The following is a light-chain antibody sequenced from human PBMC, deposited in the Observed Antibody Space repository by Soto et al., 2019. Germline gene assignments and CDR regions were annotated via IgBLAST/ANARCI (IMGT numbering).Light chain of an antibody. Sequence: QSVLTQPASVSGSPGQSITISCTGSDISGDNYVSWYQQYPGKAPKLMIYEVSNRPSGVSHRFSGSKSGNTASLTISGLQAEDEADYYCSTSHVFATGTKLTVL. CDR1: DISGDNY. CDR2: EVS. V-gene: IGLV2-14*01. J-gene: IGLJ1*01. CDR3: STSHV.